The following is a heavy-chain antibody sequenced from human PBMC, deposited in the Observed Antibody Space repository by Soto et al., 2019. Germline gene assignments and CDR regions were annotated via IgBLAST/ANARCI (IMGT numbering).Heavy chain of an antibody. V-gene: IGHV1-8*01. J-gene: IGHJ6*02. CDR1: GYTFTSYD. CDR2: MSPNSGNT. CDR3: GRYPLRSPNYYYYGMDV. Sequence: GASVKVSCKASGYTFTSYDINWVRQATGQGLEWMGWMSPNSGNTGYAQKFQGRVTMTRNTSISTAYMELSSLGSEDTAVYYCGRYPLRSPNYYYYGMDVWGQGTTVTVS. D-gene: IGHD3-16*02.